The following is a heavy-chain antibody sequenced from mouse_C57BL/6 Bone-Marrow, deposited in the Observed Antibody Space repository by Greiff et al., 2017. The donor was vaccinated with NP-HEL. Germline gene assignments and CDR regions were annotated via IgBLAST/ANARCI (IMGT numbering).Heavy chain of an antibody. CDR1: GFNITDYY. V-gene: IGHV14-1*01. Sequence: VQLQQSGAELVRPGASVKLSCTASGFNITDYYMHWVKQRPEQGLEWIGRIDPEDGDTEYAPKFQGKATMTADTSSNTAYLQLSSLTSEDTAVYYCTRGVTTRFAYWGQGTLVTVSA. CDR3: TRGVTTRFAY. CDR2: IDPEDGDT. D-gene: IGHD2-12*01. J-gene: IGHJ3*01.